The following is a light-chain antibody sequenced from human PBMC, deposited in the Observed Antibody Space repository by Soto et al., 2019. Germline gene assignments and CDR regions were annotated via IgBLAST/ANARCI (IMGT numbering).Light chain of an antibody. CDR3: QSYDSSLSGDVV. CDR1: SSNIGAGYD. V-gene: IGLV1-40*01. J-gene: IGLJ2*01. Sequence: QSVLTQPPSVSGAPGQRVTISCTGSSSNIGAGYDVHWYQQLPGTAPKLLIHANSNRPSGVPDRFSGSKSGTSASLAITGLQAEDEADYYCQSYDSSLSGDVVFGGGTKLTVL. CDR2: ANS.